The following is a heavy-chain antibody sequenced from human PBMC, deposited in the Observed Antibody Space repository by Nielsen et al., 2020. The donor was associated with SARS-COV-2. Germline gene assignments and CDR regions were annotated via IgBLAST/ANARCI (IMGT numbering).Heavy chain of an antibody. V-gene: IGHV3-30*04. CDR3: ARDRYDYGDYADYYYYGMDV. Sequence: GESLKISCAASGFTFSSYAMHWVRQAPGKGLEWVAVISYDGSNKYYADSVKGRFTISRDNSKNTLYLQMNSLRAEDTAVYYCARDRYDYGDYADYYYYGMDVWGQGATVTVSS. CDR2: ISYDGSNK. J-gene: IGHJ6*02. CDR1: GFTFSSYA. D-gene: IGHD4-17*01.